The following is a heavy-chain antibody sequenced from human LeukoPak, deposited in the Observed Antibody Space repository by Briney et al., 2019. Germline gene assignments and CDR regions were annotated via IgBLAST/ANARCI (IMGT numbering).Heavy chain of an antibody. CDR3: ARGLLLWFGELLDYFDY. CDR1: GYTFTGYY. J-gene: IGHJ4*02. Sequence: GASVKVSCKASGYTFTGYYMHWVRQAPGQGLEWMGWINPNSGGTNYAQKFQGRVTMTRDTSISTAYMELSRLRSDDTAVYYCARGLLLWFGELLDYFDYWGQGTLVTVSS. D-gene: IGHD3-10*01. V-gene: IGHV1-2*02. CDR2: INPNSGGT.